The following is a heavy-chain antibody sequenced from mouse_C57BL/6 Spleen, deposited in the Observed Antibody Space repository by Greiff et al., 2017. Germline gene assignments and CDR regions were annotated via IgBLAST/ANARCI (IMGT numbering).Heavy chain of an antibody. Sequence: EVKLVESGPGLVKPSQSLSLTCSVTGYSITSGYYWNWIRQFPGNKLEWMGYISYDGSNNYNPSLKNRISITRDTSKNQFFLKLNSATTEDTATYYCARDRETAQAAPFAYWGQGTLVTVSA. J-gene: IGHJ3*01. V-gene: IGHV3-6*01. CDR2: ISYDGSN. CDR3: ARDRETAQAAPFAY. CDR1: GYSITSGYY. D-gene: IGHD3-2*02.